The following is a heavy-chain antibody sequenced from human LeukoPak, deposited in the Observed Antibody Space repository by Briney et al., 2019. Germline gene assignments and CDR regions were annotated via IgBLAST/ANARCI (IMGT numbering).Heavy chain of an antibody. Sequence: GGSLRLSCAASGFTFSSYAMSWVRQAPGKGLEWVSSISSSSSYIYYADSVKGRFTISRDNAKNSLYLQMNSLRAEDTAVYYCAGDRARGDFWSGRAPHDAFDIWGQGTMVTVSS. CDR1: GFTFSSYA. D-gene: IGHD3-3*01. V-gene: IGHV3-21*01. J-gene: IGHJ3*02. CDR3: AGDRARGDFWSGRAPHDAFDI. CDR2: ISSSSSYI.